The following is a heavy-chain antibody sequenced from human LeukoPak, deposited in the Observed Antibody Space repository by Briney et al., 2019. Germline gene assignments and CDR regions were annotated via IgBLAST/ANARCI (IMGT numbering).Heavy chain of an antibody. D-gene: IGHD4-23*01. CDR2: ISSSGGST. J-gene: IGHJ4*02. Sequence: PGGSLRLSCAASGFIYNIYAMSWVRQAPGKGLEWVSGISSSGGSTDYADSVKGRFTISRDNSKRTLYLQMSSPRAEDTAVYYCAKGGAYGANSFFDYWGQGTLVTVSS. CDR1: GFIYNIYA. V-gene: IGHV3-23*01. CDR3: AKGGAYGANSFFDY.